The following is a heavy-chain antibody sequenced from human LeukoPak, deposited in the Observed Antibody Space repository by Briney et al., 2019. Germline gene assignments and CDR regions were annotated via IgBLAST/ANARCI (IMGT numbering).Heavy chain of an antibody. CDR1: GGSISSYD. J-gene: IGHJ5*01. CDR3: ARERRIHGSNWFDS. V-gene: IGHV4-4*07. Sequence: KPSETLSLTCTVSGGSISSYDWSWIRQAAGMGLEWIGRGYTSGGANYNSHFKSRVSMSVDTSKSQFSLKLRSVTAADTAVYYCARERRIHGSNWFDSWGQGTLVTVSS. D-gene: IGHD2/OR15-2a*01. CDR2: GYTSGGA.